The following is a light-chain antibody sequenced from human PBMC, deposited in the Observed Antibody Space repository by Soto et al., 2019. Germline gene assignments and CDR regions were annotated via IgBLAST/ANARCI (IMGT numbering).Light chain of an antibody. J-gene: IGKJ4*01. Sequence: EMVSTQAPGTRWVSPGERATLACRASQSVSSSYLAWYQQKPGQAPRLLIYGASSRATGIPDRFSGSGSGTDFTLTISRLEPEDFAVYYCQQYGSSPLTFAGGTKV. CDR3: QQYGSSPLT. V-gene: IGKV3-20*01. CDR1: QSVSSSY. CDR2: GAS.